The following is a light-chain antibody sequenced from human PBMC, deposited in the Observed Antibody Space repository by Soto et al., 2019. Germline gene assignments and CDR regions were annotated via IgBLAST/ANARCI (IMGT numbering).Light chain of an antibody. V-gene: IGLV3-21*04. J-gene: IGLJ2*01. CDR3: QVWDSSSDHVV. CDR2: YDS. Sequence: SYELTQPPSVSVAPGKTARITCGGHNIGSKSVHWYQQKQGQAPVLVIYYDSDRPSGIPERFSGSNSGNTATLTISRVEAGDEADYYCQVWDSSSDHVVFGGGTQLTVL. CDR1: NIGSKS.